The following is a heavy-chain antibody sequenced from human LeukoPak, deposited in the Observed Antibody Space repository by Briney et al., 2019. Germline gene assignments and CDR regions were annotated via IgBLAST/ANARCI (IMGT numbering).Heavy chain of an antibody. CDR2: MNPNSGNT. J-gene: IGHJ6*02. D-gene: IGHD6-13*01. V-gene: IGHV1-8*01. CDR3: ASTYSSSWYLPYYYYGMDV. CDR1: GYTFTSYD. Sequence: ASLKVSCKASGYTFTSYDINWVRQATGQGLEWMGWMNPNSGNTGYAQKFQGRVTMTRNTSISTAYMELSSLRSEDTAVYYCASTYSSSWYLPYYYYGMDVWGQGTTVTVSS.